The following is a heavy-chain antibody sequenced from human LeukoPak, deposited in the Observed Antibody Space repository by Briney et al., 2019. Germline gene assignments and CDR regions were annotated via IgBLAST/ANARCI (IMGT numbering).Heavy chain of an antibody. CDR1: GGSISSSSYY. CDR2: IYYSGST. V-gene: IGHV4-39*07. CDR3: AREVVGRHIVVGSPRFDP. J-gene: IGHJ5*02. D-gene: IGHD2-21*01. Sequence: SETLSLTCTVSGGSISSSSYYWGWIRQPPGKGLEWIGSIYYSGSTYYNPSLKSRVTISVDTSKNQFSLKLSSVTAADTAVYYCAREVVGRHIVVGSPRFDPWGQGTLVTVSS.